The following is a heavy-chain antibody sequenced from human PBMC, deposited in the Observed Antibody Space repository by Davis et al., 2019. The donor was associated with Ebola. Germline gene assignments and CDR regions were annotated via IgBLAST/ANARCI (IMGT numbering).Heavy chain of an antibody. CDR2: IYYNGDA. V-gene: IGHV4-59*01. CDR3: ARERRPPNWHFDL. Sequence: SETLSLTCTVSGGSISTYYWSWIRQPPGRGLEYIGYIYYNGDADYNPSLNSRVTISVDTSENQFSLKLSSVTAADTAVYYCARERRPPNWHFDLWGRGTLVIVSS. CDR1: GGSISTYY. J-gene: IGHJ2*01.